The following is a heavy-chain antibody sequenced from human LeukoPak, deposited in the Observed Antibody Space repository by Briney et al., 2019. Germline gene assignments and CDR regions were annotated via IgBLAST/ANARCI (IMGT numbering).Heavy chain of an antibody. CDR1: GGSISSSSYY. Sequence: SETLSLTCTVSGGSISSSSYYWGWIRQPPGKGLEWIGSIYYSGSTYYNPSLKSRVTISVGTSKNQFSLKLSSVTAADTAVYYCARGGGYDFLFDYWGQGTLVTVSS. CDR3: ARGGGYDFLFDY. D-gene: IGHD5-12*01. V-gene: IGHV4-39*01. CDR2: IYYSGST. J-gene: IGHJ4*02.